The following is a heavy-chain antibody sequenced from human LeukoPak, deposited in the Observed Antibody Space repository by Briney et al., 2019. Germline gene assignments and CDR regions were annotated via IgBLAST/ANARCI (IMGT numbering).Heavy chain of an antibody. CDR3: AAGTTGGWSEPFDY. J-gene: IGHJ4*02. CDR1: GFTLSSDW. CDR2: IKQDGSEK. V-gene: IGHV3-7*01. D-gene: IGHD6-19*01. Sequence: PGGSLRLSCAASGFTLSSDWMSWVRHAPGKGLERGANIKQDGSEKYYVDSVKGRFTISRDNAKNSLYLQMNSLRAEDTAVYYCAAGTTGGWSEPFDYWGQGTLVTVSS.